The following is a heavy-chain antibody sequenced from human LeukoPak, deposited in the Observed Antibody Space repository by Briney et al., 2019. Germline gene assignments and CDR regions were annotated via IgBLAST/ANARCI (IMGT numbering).Heavy chain of an antibody. CDR1: GGSFSGYY. J-gene: IGHJ6*03. CDR2: ISQRGIT. CDR3: VGHETPYYYIDV. Sequence: SETLSLTCAVYGGSFSGYYWSWIRQPPGKGLEWIGSISQRGITYYNPSLQSRVTISRDKSNNQLSLGLTSVTVADTAIYYCVGHETPYYYIDVWGKGTTVTISS. V-gene: IGHV4-34*01.